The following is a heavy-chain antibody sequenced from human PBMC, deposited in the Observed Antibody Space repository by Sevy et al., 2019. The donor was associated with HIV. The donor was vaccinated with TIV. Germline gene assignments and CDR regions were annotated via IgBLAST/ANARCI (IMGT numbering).Heavy chain of an antibody. CDR2: ISSSGSSI. D-gene: IGHD2-8*01. CDR1: GFTFSSYD. V-gene: IGHV3-48*03. CDR3: TRNGGAFDNGFAP. Sequence: GGSLRLSCTASGFTFSSYDMNWVRQAPGKGLEWVSKISSSGSSIYYADSVKGRFTISRDNAKNSLNLQMNSLRAEDTAVYYCTRNGGAFDNGFAPWGQGTLVTVS. J-gene: IGHJ5*02.